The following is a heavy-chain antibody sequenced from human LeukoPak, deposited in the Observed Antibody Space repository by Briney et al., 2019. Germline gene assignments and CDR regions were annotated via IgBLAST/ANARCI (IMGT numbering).Heavy chain of an antibody. D-gene: IGHD6-19*01. Sequence: GGSLRLSCATSGFTLSSYWMHWVRQVPGKGLEWLSRINNVGVSTSYADSVKGRFTISRDNAKNTLYLRMNSLRVEDTAVYYCVAGSGWRFDYWGQGTLVTVSS. V-gene: IGHV3-74*01. CDR3: VAGSGWRFDY. J-gene: IGHJ4*02. CDR1: GFTLSSYW. CDR2: INNVGVST.